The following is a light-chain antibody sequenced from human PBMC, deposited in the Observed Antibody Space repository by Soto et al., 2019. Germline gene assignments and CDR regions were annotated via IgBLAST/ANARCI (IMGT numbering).Light chain of an antibody. CDR1: QAVNTR. CDR2: LTS. J-gene: IGKJ5*01. Sequence: EIVLTQSPATLSSFPGDRVTLSCRASQAVNTRLAWYQHKPGQAPRLLIYLTSNRAAGIPARFSGSGSETDFTLTISRLEPGDFAVYFCQQYDGFPITFGQGTRLAIK. V-gene: IGKV3D-11*03. CDR3: QQYDGFPIT.